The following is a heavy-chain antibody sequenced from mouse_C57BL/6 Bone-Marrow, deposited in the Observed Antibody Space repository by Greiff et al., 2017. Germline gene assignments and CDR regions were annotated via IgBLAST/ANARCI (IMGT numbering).Heavy chain of an antibody. Sequence: VQLKESGGDLVNPGGSLKLSCAASGFTFSSYGMSWVRQTPDKRLEWVATISSGGSYTYYPDSVKGRFTISRDNAKNTLYLQMSSLKSEDTAMYYCARRGYYGSIFYWYFDVWGTGTTVTVSS. V-gene: IGHV5-6*01. CDR1: GFTFSSYG. J-gene: IGHJ1*03. D-gene: IGHD1-1*01. CDR2: ISSGGSYT. CDR3: ARRGYYGSIFYWYFDV.